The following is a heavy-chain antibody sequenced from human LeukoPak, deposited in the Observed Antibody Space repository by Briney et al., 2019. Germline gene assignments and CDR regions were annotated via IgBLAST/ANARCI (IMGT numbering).Heavy chain of an antibody. CDR1: GFTFSSYE. CDR3: ASGSSSWYGVPLDY. J-gene: IGHJ4*02. V-gene: IGHV3-48*03. Sequence: GGSLRLSCAASGFTFSSYEMDWVRQAPGKGLEWVSYISSSGSTIYYADSVKGRFTISRDNAKNSLYLQMYSLRAEDTAVYYCASGSSSWYGVPLDYWGQGTLVTVSS. CDR2: ISSSGSTI. D-gene: IGHD6-13*01.